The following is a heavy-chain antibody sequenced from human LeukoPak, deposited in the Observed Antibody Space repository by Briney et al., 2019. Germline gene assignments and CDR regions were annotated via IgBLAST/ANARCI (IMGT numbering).Heavy chain of an antibody. D-gene: IGHD6-6*01. CDR1: GGSISSSSYY. Sequence: PSETLSLTCTVSGGSISSSSYYWGWIRQPPGEGLEWIGSIYYSGSTYYNPSLKSRVTISVDTSKNQFSLKLSSVTAADTAVYYCXRHXTLSIAAQFDYWGQGTLVTVSS. V-gene: IGHV4-39*01. J-gene: IGHJ4*02. CDR2: IYYSGST. CDR3: XRHXTLSIAAQFDY.